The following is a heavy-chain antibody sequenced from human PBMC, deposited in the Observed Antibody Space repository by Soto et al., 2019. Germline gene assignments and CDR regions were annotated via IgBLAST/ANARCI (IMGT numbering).Heavy chain of an antibody. CDR2: MNWDGTNK. CDR3: AKESGTIYFDY. Sequence: EVQLVESGGVVVQPGGSLRLSCAASGFTFHGYTMHWVRQAPGQGLEWVSLMNWDGTNKYYADSVKGRFTISRDNGKNSLYLQMNSLRTEDTALYYCAKESGTIYFDYWGQGALVTVSS. V-gene: IGHV3-43*01. CDR1: GFTFHGYT. J-gene: IGHJ4*02.